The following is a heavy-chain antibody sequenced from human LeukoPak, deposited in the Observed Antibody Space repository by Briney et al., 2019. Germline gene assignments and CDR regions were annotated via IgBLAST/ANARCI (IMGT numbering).Heavy chain of an antibody. CDR3: AGLPDYDILTGYRYAFDI. CDR1: GVSISSYY. D-gene: IGHD3-9*01. V-gene: IGHV4-59*01. CDR2: IYYSGST. J-gene: IGHJ3*02. Sequence: PSETLSLTCTVSGVSISSYYWSWIRQPPGKGLEWIGYIYYSGSTNYNPSLKSRVTIAVDTSKKQFSLKLSSLTDSDTAVYYCAGLPDYDILTGYRYAFDIWGQGTMVTVSS.